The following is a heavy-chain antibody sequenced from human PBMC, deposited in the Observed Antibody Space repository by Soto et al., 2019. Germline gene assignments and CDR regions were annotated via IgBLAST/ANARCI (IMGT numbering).Heavy chain of an antibody. D-gene: IGHD3-22*01. Sequence: TFSSYGMHWGRQAPGKGLEWVAVIWYDGSNKYYADSVKGRFTISRDNSKNTLYLQMNSLRAEDTAVYYCARSPGLLRYDSSGYYFDYWGQGTLVTVSS. CDR2: IWYDGSNK. V-gene: IGHV3-33*01. J-gene: IGHJ4*02. CDR3: ARSPGLLRYDSSGYYFDY. CDR1: TFSSYG.